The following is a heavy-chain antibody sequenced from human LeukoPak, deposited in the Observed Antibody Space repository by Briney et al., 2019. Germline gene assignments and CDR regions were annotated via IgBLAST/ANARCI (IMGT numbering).Heavy chain of an antibody. CDR3: TRLGYCSPGVCYFDY. V-gene: IGHV3-23*01. J-gene: IGHJ4*02. CDR1: GFTFSSSA. CDR2: ISGSGGST. D-gene: IGHD2-8*01. Sequence: GGSLRLSCAASGFTFSSSATSWVRQAPGKGLEWVSSISGSGGSTYYADSVKGRFTISRDNSKNTAYLQMNSLTTEDTAMYYCTRLGYCSPGVCYFDYWGQGTLVTVSS.